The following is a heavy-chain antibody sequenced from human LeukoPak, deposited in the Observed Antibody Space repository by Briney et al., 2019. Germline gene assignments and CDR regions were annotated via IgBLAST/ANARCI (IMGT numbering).Heavy chain of an antibody. CDR2: MNPNSGNT. Sequence: ASVKVSYKASGYTFTSYDINWVRQATGQGLEWMGWMNPNSGNTGYAQKFQGRVTMTRNTSISTAYMELSSLRSEDTAVYYCAGLRGDYYYYYGMDVWGQGTTVTVSS. D-gene: IGHD4-17*01. J-gene: IGHJ6*02. CDR3: AGLRGDYYYYYGMDV. V-gene: IGHV1-8*01. CDR1: GYTFTSYD.